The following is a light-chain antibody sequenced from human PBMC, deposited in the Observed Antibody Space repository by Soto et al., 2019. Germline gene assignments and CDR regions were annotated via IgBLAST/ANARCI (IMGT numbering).Light chain of an antibody. Sequence: DIQMTQSPCTLSVSVVYIFTITLRASQSISSWLAWYQQKPGKAPKLLIYKASSLGSGVPSRFSGSGSGTEFTLTISSLQPEDVAAYYCQKYNSAPLTFGGGTKVDNK. CDR1: QSISSW. CDR2: KAS. CDR3: QKYNSAPLT. J-gene: IGKJ4*01. V-gene: IGKV1-5*03.